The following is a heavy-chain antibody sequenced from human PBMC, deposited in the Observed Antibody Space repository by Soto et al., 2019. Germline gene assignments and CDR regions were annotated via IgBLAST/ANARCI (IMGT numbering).Heavy chain of an antibody. CDR1: GYRFTEYA. Sequence: QVQLQQSGAEVRKPGAAVTISCKASGYRFTEYALHWVRQAPGQILEWMGWIITGNGDTKYSHKFQGRITISRDTSASTVYMDLRDLRSEDTAVYYCARDIGSGSYFNSNNWFDPWGQGSLVTVSS. V-gene: IGHV1-3*04. CDR3: ARDIGSGSYFNSNNWFDP. D-gene: IGHD3-10*01. J-gene: IGHJ5*02. CDR2: IITGNGDT.